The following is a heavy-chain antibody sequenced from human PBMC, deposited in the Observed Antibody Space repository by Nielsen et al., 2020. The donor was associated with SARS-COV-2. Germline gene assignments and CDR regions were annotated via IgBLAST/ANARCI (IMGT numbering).Heavy chain of an antibody. J-gene: IGHJ6*03. V-gene: IGHV4-39*01. D-gene: IGHD2-2*01. CDR3: ARRFCTSSSCLYYMDV. CDR2: IYYSGST. Sequence: SETLSLTCTVSGGSISSSSYYWGWIRQPPGKGLEWIGSIYYSGSTYYNPSLKSRVTISVDTSKNQFSLKLSSVTAADTAIYYCARRFCTSSSCLYYMDVWGKGTTVTVSS. CDR1: GGSISSSSYY.